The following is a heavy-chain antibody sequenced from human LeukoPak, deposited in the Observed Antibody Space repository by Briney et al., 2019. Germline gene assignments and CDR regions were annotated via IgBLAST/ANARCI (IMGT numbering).Heavy chain of an antibody. CDR3: ARGEFRKIVVPGDI. J-gene: IGHJ3*02. CDR2: ISYDGSNK. D-gene: IGHD3-22*01. V-gene: IGHV3-30-3*01. Sequence: GRSLRLSCAASGFTFSSYAMHWVRQAPGKGLEWVAVISYDGSNKYYADSVKGRFTISRDNSKNTLYPQMNSLRAEDTAVYYCARGEFRKIVVPGDIWGQGTMVTVSS. CDR1: GFTFSSYA.